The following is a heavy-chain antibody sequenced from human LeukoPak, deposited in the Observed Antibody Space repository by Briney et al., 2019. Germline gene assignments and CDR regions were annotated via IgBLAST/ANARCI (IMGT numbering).Heavy chain of an antibody. V-gene: IGHV4-59*08. J-gene: IGHJ4*02. D-gene: IGHD5-24*01. Sequence: SETLSLTCTVSGGSISSYYWSWIRQPPGKGLEWIGYIYYSGSTNYNPSLKSRVTISVDTSKNQFSLKLSSVTAADTAVYYCARHRRKVATITTFDYWGQGTLVTVSS. CDR1: GGSISSYY. CDR3: ARHRRKVATITTFDY. CDR2: IYYSGST.